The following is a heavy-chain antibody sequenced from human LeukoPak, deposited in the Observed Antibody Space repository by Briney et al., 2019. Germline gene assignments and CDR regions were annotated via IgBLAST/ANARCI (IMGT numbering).Heavy chain of an antibody. J-gene: IGHJ4*02. V-gene: IGHV4-61*02. CDR3: ARVVYDSTGGGFDY. CDR2: VHTSGRT. CDR1: GDSISSGSYY. D-gene: IGHD3-22*01. Sequence: PSQTLSLTCTVSGDSISSGSYYWSWIRQPAGKGLEWIGRVHTSGRTNYNPSLKSRVTISADTSKNQFSLKLSSVTAADTAVYYCARVVYDSTGGGFDYWGQGTLVTVSS.